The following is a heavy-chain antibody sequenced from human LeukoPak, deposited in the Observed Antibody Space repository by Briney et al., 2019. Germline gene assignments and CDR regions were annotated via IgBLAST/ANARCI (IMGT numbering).Heavy chain of an antibody. CDR2: ISKSGST. V-gene: IGHV4-59*01. CDR3: ARVTVTTPEYYFDY. D-gene: IGHD4-17*01. Sequence: PSETLSLTCTVSGGSISSYYWSWIRQPPGKGLEWIGYISKSGSTNYNPSLKSRVTISLDMSKNQFSLKLSSVTAADPAMYDCARVTVTTPEYYFDYWGQGTLVTVSS. CDR1: GGSISSYY. J-gene: IGHJ4*02.